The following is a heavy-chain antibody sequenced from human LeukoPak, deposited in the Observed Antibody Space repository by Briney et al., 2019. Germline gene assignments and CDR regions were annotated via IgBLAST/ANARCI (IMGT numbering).Heavy chain of an antibody. Sequence: SETLSLTCTVSGGSISSYYWSWIRQPPGKGLEWIGYIYYSGSTDYNPSLKSRVTISVDTSKNQFSLKLSSVTAADTAVYYCARVELRCPPDYWGQGTLVTVSS. J-gene: IGHJ4*02. CDR1: GGSISSYY. CDR3: ARVELRCPPDY. D-gene: IGHD1-26*01. CDR2: IYYSGST. V-gene: IGHV4-59*01.